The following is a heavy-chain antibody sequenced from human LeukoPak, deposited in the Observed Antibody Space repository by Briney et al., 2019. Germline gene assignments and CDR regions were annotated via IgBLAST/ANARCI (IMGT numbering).Heavy chain of an antibody. J-gene: IGHJ4*02. CDR2: IKEDGSEK. D-gene: IGHD1-26*01. CDR1: GFTFSNYW. V-gene: IGHV3-7*01. Sequence: GGSLRLPCAASGFTFSNYWMTWVRQAPGKGLEWVANIKEDGSEKYYVDSVEGRFTISRDNAENSLYLQMNSLRAEDTAVYYCARGGQYHYWGQGTLVTVSS. CDR3: ARGGQYHY.